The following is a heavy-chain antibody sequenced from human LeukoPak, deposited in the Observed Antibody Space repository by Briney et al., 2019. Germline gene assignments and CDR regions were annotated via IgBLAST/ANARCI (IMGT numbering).Heavy chain of an antibody. J-gene: IGHJ5*02. Sequence: PGGSLRLSCAASGFTFSSYGMHWVRQAPGKGLEWVSAISADAVDTFYAPSVKGRFTISRDNSKNTMYLQINSLRAEDTAIYYCAKDVWWSVSWGRGTLVTVSS. CDR2: ISADAVDT. CDR3: AKDVWWSVS. D-gene: IGHD2-8*02. CDR1: GFTFSSYG. V-gene: IGHV3-23*01.